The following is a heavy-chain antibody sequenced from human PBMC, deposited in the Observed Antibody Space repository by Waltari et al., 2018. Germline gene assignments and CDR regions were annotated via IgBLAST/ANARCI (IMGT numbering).Heavy chain of an antibody. V-gene: IGHV3-33*01. CDR2: LWYDGSRK. D-gene: IGHD2-15*01. CDR3: ARDLGGSSFVGFDY. J-gene: IGHJ4*02. CDR1: GFPFNSHA. Sequence: QVQVVGSGGGVVQPGRSLRLSCAVSGFPFNSHAMHWVRRAPGKGPEWVAVLWYDGSRKHYADSVKGRFTISRDLSKNTLYLQMHSLRAEDTAVYYCARDLGGSSFVGFDYWGQGTLVTVSS.